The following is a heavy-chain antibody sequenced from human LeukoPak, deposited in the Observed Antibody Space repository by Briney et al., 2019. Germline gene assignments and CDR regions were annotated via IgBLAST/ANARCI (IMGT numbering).Heavy chain of an antibody. CDR3: ARGQKRGYDFWSGYYELDY. CDR2: MNPNSGNT. Sequence: ASVKVSCKASGGSFSSYAISWVRQAPGQGLEWMGWMNPNSGNTGYAQKFQGRVTMTRNTSISTAYMELSSLRSEDTAVYYCARGQKRGYDFWSGYYELDYWGQGTLVTVSS. CDR1: GGSFSSYA. J-gene: IGHJ4*02. D-gene: IGHD3-3*01. V-gene: IGHV1-8*02.